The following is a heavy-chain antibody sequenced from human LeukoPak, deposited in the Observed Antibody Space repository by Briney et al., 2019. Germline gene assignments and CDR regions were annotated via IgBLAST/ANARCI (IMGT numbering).Heavy chain of an antibody. J-gene: IGHJ4*02. V-gene: IGHV3-23*01. CDR2: ISGSGGST. CDR3: AKLEKSRGYDYGIDY. Sequence: GGSLRLSCAASGFTFSSYAMSWVRQAPGRGLEWVSAISGSGGSTYYADSVKGRFTISRDNSKNTLYLQMNSLRAEDTAVYYCAKLEKSRGYDYGIDYWGQGTLVTVSS. D-gene: IGHD5-12*01. CDR1: GFTFSSYA.